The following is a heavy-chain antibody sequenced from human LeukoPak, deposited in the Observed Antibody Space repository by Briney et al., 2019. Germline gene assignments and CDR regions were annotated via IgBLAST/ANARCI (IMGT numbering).Heavy chain of an antibody. V-gene: IGHV3-23*01. CDR1: GFTFSSYG. D-gene: IGHD3-10*01. Sequence: GGSLRLSCAASGFTFSSYGMSWVRQAPGKGLEWVSAISGGGGSTYYADSVKGRFTISRDNSKNTLYLQMNSLRAEDTAVYYCAKESRGSSIFDYWGQGTLVTVSS. CDR2: ISGGGGST. CDR3: AKESRGSSIFDY. J-gene: IGHJ4*02.